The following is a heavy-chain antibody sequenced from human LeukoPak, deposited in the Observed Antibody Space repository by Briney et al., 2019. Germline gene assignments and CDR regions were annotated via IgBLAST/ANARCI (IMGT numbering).Heavy chain of an antibody. D-gene: IGHD1-26*01. Sequence: GGSLRLSCAASGFTFSSYGMHWVRQAPGKGLEWVSVMRYDGSTKYYADSVKGRFTISRENCKNKLYLQMNSLRDEDTAVYYCARIGPFRREIDYWGQGTLVTVSS. CDR2: MRYDGSTK. V-gene: IGHV3-33*01. CDR1: GFTFSSYG. J-gene: IGHJ4*02. CDR3: ARIGPFRREIDY.